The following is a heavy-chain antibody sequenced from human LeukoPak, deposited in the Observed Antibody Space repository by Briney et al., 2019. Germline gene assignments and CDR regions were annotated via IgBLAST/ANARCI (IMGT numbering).Heavy chain of an antibody. D-gene: IGHD3-16*01. CDR1: GFTFSSYG. V-gene: IGHV3-30*18. CDR2: ISYDGSNK. CDR3: AKDLWQTRGMDV. J-gene: IGHJ6*02. Sequence: GGSLRLSCAASGFTFSSYGMHWVRQAPGKGLEWVAVISYDGSNKYYADSVKGRFTISRDNSKNTLYLQMNSLRAEDTAVYYCAKDLWQTRGMDVWGQGTTVTVSS.